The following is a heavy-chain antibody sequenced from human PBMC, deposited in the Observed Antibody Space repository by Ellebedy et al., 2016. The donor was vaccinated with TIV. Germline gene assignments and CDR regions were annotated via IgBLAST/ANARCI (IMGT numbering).Heavy chain of an antibody. V-gene: IGHV4-39*07. CDR2: IYYSGST. CDR1: GGSISSSSSY. J-gene: IGHJ3*02. CDR3: ASLDPGLAPRFDAFDI. D-gene: IGHD5-18*01. Sequence: SETLSLTCTVSGGSISSSSSYWGWIRQPPGKGLEWIGSIYYSGSTYYNPSLKSRVTISGDTSKNQFSLKLNSVTAADTAVYYCASLDPGLAPRFDAFDIWGQGTMVTVSS.